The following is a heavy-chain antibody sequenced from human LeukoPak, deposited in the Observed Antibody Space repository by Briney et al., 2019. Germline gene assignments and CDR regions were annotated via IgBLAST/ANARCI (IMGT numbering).Heavy chain of an antibody. D-gene: IGHD3-9*01. V-gene: IGHV3-21*01. CDR3: ARFPTYYDILTGTGGMDV. CDR2: ISSSSSYI. Sequence: GGSLRLSCAASGFTFSSYSMNWVRQAPGKGLEWVSSISSSSSYIYYADSVKGRFTISRDNAKNSLYLQMNSLRAEDTAVYYCARFPTYYDILTGTGGMDVWGQGTTVTVSS. CDR1: GFTFSSYS. J-gene: IGHJ6*02.